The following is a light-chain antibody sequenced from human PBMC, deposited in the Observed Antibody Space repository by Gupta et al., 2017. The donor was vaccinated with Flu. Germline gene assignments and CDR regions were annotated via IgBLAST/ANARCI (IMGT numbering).Light chain of an antibody. CDR3: CSYAGSYTWV. V-gene: IGLV2-11*01. CDR2: EVS. Sequence: HSALPPPLPVSGSLGPSVTISCTGTSSEVGDYNHVSWYQQFPDTAPKLMISEVSKRPSGVPDRCSGSKSGNTASLTISGLQAEDEADYYCCSYAGSYTWVFGGGTKVTVL. CDR1: SSEVGDYNH. J-gene: IGLJ3*02.